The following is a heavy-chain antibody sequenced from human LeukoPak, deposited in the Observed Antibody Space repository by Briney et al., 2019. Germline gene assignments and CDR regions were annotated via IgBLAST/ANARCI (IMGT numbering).Heavy chain of an antibody. J-gene: IGHJ4*02. D-gene: IGHD2-15*01. V-gene: IGHV3-23*01. Sequence: GGSLRLSCEASGFTFSIFAMSWVRQAPGKGLEWVSVIIGNGGDIHYADSVKGRFTISRDNSKNTLYLQMNKLRAADTAVYYCAKDRTPDGFYVIYFWGRGSLVPVSS. CDR1: GFTFSIFA. CDR2: IIGNGGDI. CDR3: AKDRTPDGFYVIYF.